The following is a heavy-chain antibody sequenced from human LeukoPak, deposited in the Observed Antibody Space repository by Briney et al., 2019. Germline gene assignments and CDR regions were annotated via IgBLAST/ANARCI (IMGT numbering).Heavy chain of an antibody. D-gene: IGHD5-18*01. J-gene: IGHJ4*02. CDR1: GFIFTSYS. V-gene: IGHV3-48*02. CDR2: ISSSGSTR. Sequence: GGSLRLSCAASGFIFTSYSMNWVRQAPGKGLEWVSYISSSGSTRYYADSVKGRFTISRDNAKNSLYLQMNNLGDEDTAVYYCARDRTAEGDYWGQGTLVTVSS. CDR3: ARDRTAEGDY.